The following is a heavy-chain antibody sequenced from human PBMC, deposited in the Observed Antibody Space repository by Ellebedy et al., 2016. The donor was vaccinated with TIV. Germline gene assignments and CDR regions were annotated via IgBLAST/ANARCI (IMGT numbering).Heavy chain of an antibody. CDR3: ARDRGNYDFWSGYRWIDAFDI. V-gene: IGHV1-18*01. CDR2: ISAYNGNT. J-gene: IGHJ3*02. CDR1: GYTFTSYG. D-gene: IGHD3-3*01. Sequence: ASVKVSXXASGYTFTSYGISWVRQAPGQGLEWMGWISAYNGNTNYAQKLQGRVTMTTDTSTSTAYMELRSLRSDDTAVYYCARDRGNYDFWSGYRWIDAFDIWGQGTMVTVSS.